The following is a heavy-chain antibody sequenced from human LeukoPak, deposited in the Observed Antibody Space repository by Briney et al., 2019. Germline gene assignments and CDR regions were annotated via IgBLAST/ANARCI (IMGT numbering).Heavy chain of an antibody. CDR1: GFIVTNNY. CDR2: VYSGGST. Sequence: GGSLRLPCTASGFIVTNNYINWVRQAPGKGLEWVSLVYSGGSTYYADSVKGRFTISRDNSKNMVYLQMNSLRAEDTATYYCARDPPAVLIDTYGWGQGTLVTVSS. V-gene: IGHV3-66*01. J-gene: IGHJ4*02. D-gene: IGHD2-8*01. CDR3: ARDPPAVLIDTYG.